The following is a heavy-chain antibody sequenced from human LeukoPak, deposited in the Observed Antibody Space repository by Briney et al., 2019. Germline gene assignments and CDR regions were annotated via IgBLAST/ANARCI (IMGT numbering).Heavy chain of an antibody. D-gene: IGHD3-10*01. Sequence: GGSLRLSCAASGFTFSDYYMSWIRQAPGKGLECVSYISSSGSTIYYADSVKGRFTISRDNAKNSLYLQMNSLRAEDTAVYYCAREVGVFTMVRGVIVSRYYYYYMDVWGKGTTVTISS. J-gene: IGHJ6*03. CDR1: GFTFSDYY. CDR3: AREVGVFTMVRGVIVSRYYYYYMDV. V-gene: IGHV3-11*01. CDR2: ISSSGSTI.